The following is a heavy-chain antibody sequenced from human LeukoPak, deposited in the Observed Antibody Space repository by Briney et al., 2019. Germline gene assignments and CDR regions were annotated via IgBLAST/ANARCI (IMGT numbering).Heavy chain of an antibody. CDR2: ISGSGGST. Sequence: GGSLRLSCAASGFTFSSYAMSWVRQAPRKGLEWVSAISGSGGSTYYADSVKGRFTISRDNSKNTLYLQMNSLRAEDTAVYYCAKVGAAAGTRGYYFDYWGQGTLVTVSS. J-gene: IGHJ4*02. CDR1: GFTFSSYA. CDR3: AKVGAAAGTRGYYFDY. V-gene: IGHV3-23*01. D-gene: IGHD6-13*01.